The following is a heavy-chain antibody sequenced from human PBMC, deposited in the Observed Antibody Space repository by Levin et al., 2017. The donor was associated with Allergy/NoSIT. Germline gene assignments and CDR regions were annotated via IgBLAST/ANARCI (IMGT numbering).Heavy chain of an antibody. V-gene: IGHV5-51*01. D-gene: IGHD3-10*01. CDR3: ARHSPLGSGSYYGMDV. CDR1: GYSFTSYW. Sequence: GESLKISCKGSGYSFTSYWIGWVRQMPGKGLEWMGIIYPGDSDTRYSPSFQGQVTISADKSISTAYLQWSSLKASDTAMYYCARHSPLGSGSYYGMDVWGQGTTVTVSS. CDR2: IYPGDSDT. J-gene: IGHJ6*02.